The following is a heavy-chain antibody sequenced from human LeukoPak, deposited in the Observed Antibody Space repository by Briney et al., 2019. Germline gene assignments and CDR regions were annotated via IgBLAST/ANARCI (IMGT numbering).Heavy chain of an antibody. Sequence: GGSLRLSSAASGLTFNAFGMNWVRQAPGKGLEWVSYIGTTSGAIYYADSVKGRFTISRDSAKNSLYLQMNSLRAEDTAVYYCARFRTWGDKAFDYWGQGTLVTVSS. D-gene: IGHD2-21*02. CDR2: IGTTSGAI. J-gene: IGHJ4*02. V-gene: IGHV3-48*01. CDR3: ARFRTWGDKAFDY. CDR1: GLTFNAFG.